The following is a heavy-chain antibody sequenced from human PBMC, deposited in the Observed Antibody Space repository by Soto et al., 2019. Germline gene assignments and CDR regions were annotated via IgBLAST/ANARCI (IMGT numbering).Heavy chain of an antibody. V-gene: IGHV1-69*02. CDR2: IIPILGIA. CDR3: AYNSGYDILTGYYNYYYYYMDV. CDR1: GGTFSSHT. J-gene: IGHJ6*03. Sequence: SVKVSCKASGGTFSSHTISWVRQAPGQGLEWMGRIIPILGIANYAQKFQGRVTITADKSTSTAYMELSSLRSEDTAVYYCAYNSGYDILTGYYNYYYYYMDVWGKGTTVTVSS. D-gene: IGHD3-9*01.